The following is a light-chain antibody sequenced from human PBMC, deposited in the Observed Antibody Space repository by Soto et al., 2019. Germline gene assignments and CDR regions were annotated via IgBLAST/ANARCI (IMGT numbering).Light chain of an antibody. CDR3: QQYGSAWT. J-gene: IGKJ1*01. CDR2: GAS. Sequence: EIALTQSPGTLSLSPGERATLSCRASQSVSSSYLAWYQQKPGQAPRLLIYGASSRATGIPARFSGSGSGTDYTLTISKLEREEFSVYYCQQYGSAWTFCQGTKGEIK. V-gene: IGKV3-20*01. CDR1: QSVSSSY.